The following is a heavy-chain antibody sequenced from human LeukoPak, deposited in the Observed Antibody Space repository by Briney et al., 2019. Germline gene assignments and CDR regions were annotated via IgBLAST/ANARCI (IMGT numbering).Heavy chain of an antibody. CDR3: ARGRGSYSFLGYFQH. CDR2: INHSGST. CDR1: GGSFSGYY. D-gene: IGHD1-26*01. J-gene: IGHJ1*01. Sequence: PSETLSLTCAVSGGSFSGYYWSWLRQPPGKGLEWIGEINHSGSTNYNPSLKSRVTISVDTSKNQFSLKLSSVTAADTAVYYCARGRGSYSFLGYFQHWGQGTLVTVSS. V-gene: IGHV4-34*01.